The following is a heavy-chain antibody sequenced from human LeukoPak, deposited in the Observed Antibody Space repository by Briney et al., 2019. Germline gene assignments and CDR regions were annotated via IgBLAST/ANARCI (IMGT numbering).Heavy chain of an antibody. CDR2: VIPTLGIA. CDR3: AREESGGYFDY. CDR1: GGTFSSYA. J-gene: IGHJ4*02. D-gene: IGHD2-8*02. Sequence: SVKVSCKASGGTFSSYAISWVRQAPGQGLEWVGRVIPTLGIANYAQNFQGRVTITADKSTGTVYMDLSSLRSEDTAMYFCAREESGGYFDYWGQGTLVTVSS. V-gene: IGHV1-69*04.